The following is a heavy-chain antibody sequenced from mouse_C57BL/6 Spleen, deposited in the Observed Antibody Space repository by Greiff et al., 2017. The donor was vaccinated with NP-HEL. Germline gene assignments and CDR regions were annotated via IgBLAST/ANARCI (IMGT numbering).Heavy chain of an antibody. Sequence: EVQRVESGGGLVKPGGSLKLSCAASGFTFSSYAMSWVRQTPEKRLEWVATISDGGSYTYYPDNVKGRFTISRDNAKNNLYLQMSHLKSEDTAMYYCARGYYGSSYYWYFDVWGTGTTVTVSS. CDR2: ISDGGSYT. V-gene: IGHV5-4*01. J-gene: IGHJ1*03. CDR1: GFTFSSYA. D-gene: IGHD1-1*01. CDR3: ARGYYGSSYYWYFDV.